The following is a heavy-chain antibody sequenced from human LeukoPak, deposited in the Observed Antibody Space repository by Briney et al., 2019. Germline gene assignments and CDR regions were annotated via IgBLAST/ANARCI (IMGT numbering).Heavy chain of an antibody. J-gene: IGHJ3*02. CDR1: GFTFSSYS. V-gene: IGHV3-21*01. CDR2: ISSSSSYI. D-gene: IGHD3-22*01. CDR3: ARADTMIVVAAAFDI. Sequence: PGGSLRLSCAASGFTFSSYSMNWVRQAPGKGLEWVSSISSSSSYIYYADSVKGRFIISRDNAKNSLYLQMNSLRAEDTAVYYCARADTMIVVAAAFDIWGQGTMVTVSS.